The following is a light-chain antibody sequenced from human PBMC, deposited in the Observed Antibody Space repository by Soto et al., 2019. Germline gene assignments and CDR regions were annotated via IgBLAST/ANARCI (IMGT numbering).Light chain of an antibody. CDR1: QSVSGN. Sequence: EIVMTQSPATLSASPGERVTLSCRVSQSVSGNLAWYQQKPGQAPRLLIYGAVTRATGIPARFSGRGSGTEFTLTITSLQSEDFATYYCQQSGDTPPWTFGQGTKVDIK. J-gene: IGKJ1*01. V-gene: IGKV3D-15*01. CDR3: QQSGDTPPWT. CDR2: GAV.